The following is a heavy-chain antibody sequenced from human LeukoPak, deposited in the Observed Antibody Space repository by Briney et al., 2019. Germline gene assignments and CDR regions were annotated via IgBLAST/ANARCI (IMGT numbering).Heavy chain of an antibody. Sequence: GSSVEVSCKASGGTFSSYAISWVRQAPGQGLEWMGGIIPIFGTANYAQKFQGRVTITADESTSTAYMELSSLRSEDTAVYYCARSRDKWEPLLGDYWGQGTLVTVSS. CDR3: ARSRDKWEPLLGDY. CDR1: GGTFSSYA. D-gene: IGHD1-26*01. J-gene: IGHJ4*02. CDR2: IIPIFGTA. V-gene: IGHV1-69*01.